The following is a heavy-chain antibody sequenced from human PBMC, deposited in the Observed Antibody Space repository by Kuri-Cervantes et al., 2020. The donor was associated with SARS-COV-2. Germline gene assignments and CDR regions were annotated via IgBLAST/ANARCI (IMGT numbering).Heavy chain of an antibody. CDR3: ARMAEWLPDAFDI. D-gene: IGHD3-3*01. J-gene: IGHJ3*02. V-gene: IGHV3-30*14. CDR2: ISYDGSNK. CDR1: GFTFSSYA. Sequence: GGSLRLSCAASGFTFSSYAMHWVRQAPGKGLEWVAVISYDGSNKYYADSVKGRFTISRDNSKNTLYLQMNSLRAEDTAVYYCARMAEWLPDAFDIWGQGTTVTVSS.